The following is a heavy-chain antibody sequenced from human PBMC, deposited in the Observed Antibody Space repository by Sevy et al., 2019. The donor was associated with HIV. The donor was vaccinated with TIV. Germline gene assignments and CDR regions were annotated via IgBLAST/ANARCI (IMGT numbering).Heavy chain of an antibody. CDR3: AKAGLDYMVVTATHFDY. D-gene: IGHD2-21*02. Sequence: GGSLRLSCAASGFTFSSYAMSWVRQAPGKGLEWVSAISGSGGSTYYADSVKGRFTISRDNSKNTLYLQMNSLRAEDTAVYYCAKAGLDYMVVTATHFDYWGQGTLVTVSS. J-gene: IGHJ4*02. V-gene: IGHV3-23*01. CDR2: ISGSGGST. CDR1: GFTFSSYA.